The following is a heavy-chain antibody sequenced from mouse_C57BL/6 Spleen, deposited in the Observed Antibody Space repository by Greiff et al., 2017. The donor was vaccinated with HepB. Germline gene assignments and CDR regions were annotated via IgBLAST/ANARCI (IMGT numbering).Heavy chain of an antibody. Sequence: EVQLVESGGGLVKPGGSLKLSCAASGFTFSDYGMHWVRQAPEKGLEWVAYISSGSSTIYYADTVKGRFTISRDNAKNTLFLQMTSLRSEDTAMYYCAREDPYYGSSYDYFDYWGQGTTLTVSS. CDR2: ISSGSSTI. CDR3: AREDPYYGSSYDYFDY. D-gene: IGHD1-1*01. J-gene: IGHJ2*01. CDR1: GFTFSDYG. V-gene: IGHV5-17*01.